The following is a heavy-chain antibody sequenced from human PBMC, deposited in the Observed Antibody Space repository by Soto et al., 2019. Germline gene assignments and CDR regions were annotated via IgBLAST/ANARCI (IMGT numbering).Heavy chain of an antibody. D-gene: IGHD5-18*01. CDR1: GFTFSSYG. V-gene: IGHV3-30*18. CDR3: AKETVDTAMVNSLDY. CDR2: ISYDGSNK. J-gene: IGHJ4*02. Sequence: QVQLVESGGGVVQPGRSLRLSCAASGFTFSSYGMHWVRQAPGKGLEWVAVISYDGSNKYYADSVKGRFTISRDNSKNTLYLQMNSLRAEDTAVYYCAKETVDTAMVNSLDYWGQGTLVTVSS.